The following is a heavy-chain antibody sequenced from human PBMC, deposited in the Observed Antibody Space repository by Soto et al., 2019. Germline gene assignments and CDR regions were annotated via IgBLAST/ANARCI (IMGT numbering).Heavy chain of an antibody. Sequence: SETLSLTCTVSGGSISSGDYYWSWIRQPPGKGLEWIGYIYYSGSTYYNPSLKSRVTISVDTSKNQFSPKLSSVTAADTAVYYCARAAGYYGSGSYYWSDPWGQGTLVTVSS. CDR1: GGSISSGDYY. J-gene: IGHJ5*02. D-gene: IGHD3-10*01. CDR3: ARAAGYYGSGSYYWSDP. CDR2: IYYSGST. V-gene: IGHV4-30-4*01.